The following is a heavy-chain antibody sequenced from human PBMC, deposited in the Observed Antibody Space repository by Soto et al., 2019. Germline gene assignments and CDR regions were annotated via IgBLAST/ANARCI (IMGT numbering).Heavy chain of an antibody. D-gene: IGHD3-10*01. V-gene: IGHV4-34*01. CDR1: GGSFSGYS. CDR2: INHSGST. CDR3: ARGLLYFWVLRAPFDY. J-gene: IGHJ4*02. Sequence: QVQLQQWGAGLLKPSETLSLTCAVYGGSFSGYSWSWIRQPPGKGLEWIGEINHSGSTNYNPSLKSRVTISVDTSKNQFSLKLSSMTAADTAVYYCARGLLYFWVLRAPFDYWGQGTLVTVSS.